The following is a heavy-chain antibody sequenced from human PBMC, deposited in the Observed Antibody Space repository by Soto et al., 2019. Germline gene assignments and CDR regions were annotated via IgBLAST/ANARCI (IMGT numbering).Heavy chain of an antibody. J-gene: IGHJ6*02. Sequence: QVQLQESGPGLVKPSETLSLTCSVSGGSMKSHYWSWIRQPPGKGLEWIGYVYDSDSTNYNSSLKSRVVISTDTSNNQFFLRLSSVTAADTAVYYCARPRASVSGDLNYYYYGLDVWGQGTTVIVSS. CDR3: ARPRASVSGDLNYYYYGLDV. V-gene: IGHV4-59*11. D-gene: IGHD2-8*01. CDR1: GGSMKSHY. CDR2: VYDSDST.